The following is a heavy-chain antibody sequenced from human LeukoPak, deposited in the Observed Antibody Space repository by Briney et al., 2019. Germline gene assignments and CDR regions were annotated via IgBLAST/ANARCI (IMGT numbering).Heavy chain of an antibody. V-gene: IGHV3-7*01. D-gene: IGHD2-15*01. CDR1: GFTFSSYW. CDR3: ARGECSGGSCYGYYYYYYGIDV. J-gene: IGHJ6*02. CDR2: TKQDGSEK. Sequence: GGSLRPSGADPGFTFSSYWMSWVRQAPGKGLEWVANTKQDGSEKYYVDSVKGRFTISRDNAKNSLYLQMNSLRAEDTAVYYCARGECSGGSCYGYYYYYYGIDVWGQGTTVTVSS.